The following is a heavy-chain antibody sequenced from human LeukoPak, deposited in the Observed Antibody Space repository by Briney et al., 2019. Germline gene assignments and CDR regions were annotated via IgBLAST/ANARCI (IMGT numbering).Heavy chain of an antibody. CDR1: GFTFSSYA. CDR3: AKSYCTSTSCPFDY. D-gene: IGHD2-2*01. CDR2: ISNNGGVT. Sequence: GGSLRLSCAASGFTFSSYAMHWVRQAPGKGLEYVSGISNNGGVTYYAKSVKDRFTISRDNSKNTLYLQMGSLRAEDMAVYSCAKSYCTSTSCPFDYWGRGTLVTVSS. V-gene: IGHV3-64*01. J-gene: IGHJ4*02.